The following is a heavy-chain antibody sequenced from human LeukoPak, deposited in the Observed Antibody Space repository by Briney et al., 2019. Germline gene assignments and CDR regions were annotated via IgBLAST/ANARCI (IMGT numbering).Heavy chain of an antibody. CDR1: GGSISSTSYY. J-gene: IGHJ4*02. D-gene: IGHD3-22*01. Sequence: ETLSLTCTVSGGSISSTSYYWGWIRQAPGKGLEWVSVIYSGGNTNYAATVKGRFIISRDNSKDTLYLQMNGLRAEDTAVYYCARGGYYFNTSGFVVSDHFDSWGQGTLVTVSS. CDR2: IYSGGNT. CDR3: ARGGYYFNTSGFVVSDHFDS. V-gene: IGHV3-66*01.